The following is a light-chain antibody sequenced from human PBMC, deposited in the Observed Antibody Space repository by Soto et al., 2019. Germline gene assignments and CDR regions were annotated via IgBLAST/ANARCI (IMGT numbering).Light chain of an antibody. J-gene: IGKJ3*01. V-gene: IGKV3-20*01. CDR3: QQYGSPPRFT. CDR2: GAS. Sequence: EIVLTQSPGTLSLSPGERATLSCRASQSVSSSYLAWYQQKPGQAPRLLIYGASGMATGIPDRFSGSGSWTVFTLTISRLEPEDSAVCYCQQYGSPPRFTFGPGTKVDI. CDR1: QSVSSSY.